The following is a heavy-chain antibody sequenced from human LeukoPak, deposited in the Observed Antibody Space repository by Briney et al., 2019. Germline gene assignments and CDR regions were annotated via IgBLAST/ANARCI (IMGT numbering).Heavy chain of an antibody. CDR3: ARNRADGSGTYYQKNPLNFDS. CDR1: SGSFSGYY. CDR2: INHSGST. V-gene: IGHV4-34*01. J-gene: IGHJ4*02. Sequence: PLETLSLTCAVYSGSFSGYYWSWIRQSPGKGLEWIGEINHSGSTNYNPSLKSRITVSVDTSKNQFSLKLRSVTAADTPMYYCARNRADGSGTYYQKNPLNFDSWGQGTLVTVSS. D-gene: IGHD3-10*01.